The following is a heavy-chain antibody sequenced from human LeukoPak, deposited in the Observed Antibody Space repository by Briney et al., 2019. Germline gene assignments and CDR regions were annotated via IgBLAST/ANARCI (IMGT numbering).Heavy chain of an antibody. CDR2: ISYSGST. D-gene: IGHD6-19*01. J-gene: IGHJ6*02. CDR1: GDSISSYY. CDR3: ASLIAVAGTGNYYYYGMDV. V-gene: IGHV4-59*08. Sequence: SETLSLTCTVSGDSISSYYWSWIRQPPGKGLEWIGYISYSGSTNYNPSLKSRVTISVDTSKNQFSLKLSSVTAADTAVYYCASLIAVAGTGNYYYYGMDVWGQGTTVTVSS.